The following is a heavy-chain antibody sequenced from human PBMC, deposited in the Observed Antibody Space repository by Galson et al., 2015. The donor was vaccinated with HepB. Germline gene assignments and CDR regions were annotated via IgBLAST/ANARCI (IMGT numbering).Heavy chain of an antibody. V-gene: IGHV3-30*18. D-gene: IGHD2-15*01. CDR3: AKEGAGYCSGGSCPAIDY. CDR1: GFTFSIYS. J-gene: IGHJ4*02. CDR2: ISYDGSNK. Sequence: SLRLSCAASGFTFSIYSMHWVRQAPGKGLEWVAVISYDGSNKYYADSVKGRFTISRDNSKNTLYLQMNSLRAEDTAVYYCAKEGAGYCSGGSCPAIDYWGQGTLVTVSS.